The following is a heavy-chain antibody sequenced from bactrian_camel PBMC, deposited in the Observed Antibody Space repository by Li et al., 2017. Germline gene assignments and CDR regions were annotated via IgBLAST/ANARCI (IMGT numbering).Heavy chain of an antibody. D-gene: IGHD3*01. Sequence: VQLVESGGGSVQAGGSLRLSCAASGNTAGLDYMGWYRQAPGKELEWVSGINSGGGFTSYADSAKGRFTISRDNAKNTLYLQMNSLKTEDTAVYYCAAVGWVIGRRGYWGQGTQVTVS. J-gene: IGHJ4*01. CDR1: GNTAGLDY. V-gene: IGHV3S42*01. CDR3: AAVGWVIGRRGY. CDR2: INSGGGFT.